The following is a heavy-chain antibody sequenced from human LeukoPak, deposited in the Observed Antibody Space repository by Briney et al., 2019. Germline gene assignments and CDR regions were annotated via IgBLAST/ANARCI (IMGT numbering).Heavy chain of an antibody. CDR2: IYPGDSDT. CDR3: ARGGYCNSTSCYEGFDY. J-gene: IGHJ4*02. Sequence: GESLEISCKGSGYSFTSYWIAWVRQMPGKGLEWMGIIYPGDSDTRYSPSFQGQVTISADKSISTAYLQWSSLKASDTAMYYCARGGYCNSTSCYEGFDYWGQGTLVTVSS. CDR1: GYSFTSYW. V-gene: IGHV5-51*01. D-gene: IGHD2-2*01.